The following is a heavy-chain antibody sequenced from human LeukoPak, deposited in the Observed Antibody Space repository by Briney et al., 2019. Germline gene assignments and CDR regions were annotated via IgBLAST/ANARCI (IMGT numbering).Heavy chain of an antibody. J-gene: IGHJ5*02. CDR3: AKVNDILTGYYLGGAFDP. D-gene: IGHD3-9*01. CDR2: INSDGSST. CDR1: GFTFSSYW. Sequence: GGSLRLSCAASGFTFSSYWMHWLRQAPGKGLVWVSRINSDGSSTRYADSVKGRFTISRDNAKNTLYLQMNSLRAEDTAVYYCAKVNDILTGYYLGGAFDPWGQGTLVTVSS. V-gene: IGHV3-74*01.